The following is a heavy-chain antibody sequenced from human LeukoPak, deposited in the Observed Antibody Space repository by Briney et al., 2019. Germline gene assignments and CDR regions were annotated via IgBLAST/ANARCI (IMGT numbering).Heavy chain of an antibody. V-gene: IGHV4-59*01. Sequence: SETLSLTCTVSGGSISSYYWSWIRQPPGKGLEWIGYIYYSGSTNYNPSLKSRVTISVDTSKNQFSLKLSSVTAADTAVYYCARGIAAAGTAVYWGQGTLVTVSS. D-gene: IGHD6-13*01. CDR2: IYYSGST. CDR3: ARGIAAAGTAVY. J-gene: IGHJ4*02. CDR1: GGSISSYY.